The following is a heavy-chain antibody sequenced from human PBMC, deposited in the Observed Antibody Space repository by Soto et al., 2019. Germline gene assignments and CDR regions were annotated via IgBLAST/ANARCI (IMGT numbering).Heavy chain of an antibody. CDR3: ARVGSPHYCSSTSCYGWFDP. CDR2: ISAYNGNT. D-gene: IGHD2-2*01. V-gene: IGHV1-18*04. Sequence: ASVKVSCKASGYTFTSYGISWVRQAPGQGLEWMGWISAYNGNTNYAQKLQGRVTMTTDTFTSTAYMELRSLRSDDTAVYYCARVGSPHYCSSTSCYGWFDPWGQGTLVTV. CDR1: GYTFTSYG. J-gene: IGHJ5*02.